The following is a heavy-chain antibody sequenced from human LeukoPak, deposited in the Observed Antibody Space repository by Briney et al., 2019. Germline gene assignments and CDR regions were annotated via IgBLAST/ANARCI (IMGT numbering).Heavy chain of an antibody. CDR1: GFTFDDYA. J-gene: IGHJ4*02. V-gene: IGHV3-9*01. D-gene: IGHD1-1*01. CDR3: AKEGAGTTEYYFDY. Sequence: GGSLRLSCAASGFTFDDYAMHWVRQAPGKGLERVSGISWNSGSIGYADSVKGRFTISRDNATNSLYLQMNSLRAEDTALYYCAKEGAGTTEYYFDYWGQGTLVTVSS. CDR2: ISWNSGSI.